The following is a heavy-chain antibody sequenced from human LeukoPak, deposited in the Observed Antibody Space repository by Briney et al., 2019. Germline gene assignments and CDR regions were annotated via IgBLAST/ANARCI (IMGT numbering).Heavy chain of an antibody. CDR3: ASWGYCSSTSCSTTHPEYFQH. V-gene: IGHV4-59*01. CDR1: GGSISSYY. D-gene: IGHD2-2*01. CDR2: IYYSGST. J-gene: IGHJ1*01. Sequence: PSETLSLTCTVSGGSISSYYWSWIRQPPGKGLEWIGYIYYSGSTNYNPSLKSRVTISVDTSKNQFSLKLSSVTAADTAVYYCASWGYCSSTSCSTTHPEYFQHWGQGTLVTVSS.